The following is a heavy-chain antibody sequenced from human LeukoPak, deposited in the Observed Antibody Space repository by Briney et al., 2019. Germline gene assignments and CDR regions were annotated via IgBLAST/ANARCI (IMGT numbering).Heavy chain of an antibody. Sequence: PGGSLRLSCAASGFTFSSYGMHWVRQAPGKGLEWVAVISYDGSNKYYADSVKGRFTISRDNSKNTLYLQMNSLRAEDTAVYYCARDPRSRSYDILTGYSHWGQGTLVTVSS. J-gene: IGHJ4*02. V-gene: IGHV3-30*03. D-gene: IGHD3-9*01. CDR2: ISYDGSNK. CDR3: ARDPRSRSYDILTGYSH. CDR1: GFTFSSYG.